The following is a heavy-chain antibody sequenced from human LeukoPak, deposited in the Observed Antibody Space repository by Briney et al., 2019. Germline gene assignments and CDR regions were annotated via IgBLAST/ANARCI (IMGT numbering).Heavy chain of an antibody. CDR2: IHYSGNT. Sequence: PSETLSLTCTVSGGSISSSSYYWDWIRQPPGKGLEWIGSIHYSGNTYYNPSLTSRVTILGETSKNEFSLKLSSVTAADTAVYYCARSQIRGSGWYSADFDYWGQGTLVTVSS. J-gene: IGHJ4*02. CDR1: GGSISSSSYY. V-gene: IGHV4-39*07. CDR3: ARSQIRGSGWYSADFDY. D-gene: IGHD6-13*01.